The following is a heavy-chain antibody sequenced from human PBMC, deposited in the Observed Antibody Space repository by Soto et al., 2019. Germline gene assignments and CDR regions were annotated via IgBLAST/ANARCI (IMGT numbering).Heavy chain of an antibody. Sequence: QVQLVQSGAEVKKPGSSVKVSCKASGGTFSSYAISWVRQAPGQGLEWMGGIIPIFGTANYAQKFQGRATITADESTSTAYMELSSLRSEDTAVYYCARLTYYYDSSGYYFSPWGQGTLVTVSS. D-gene: IGHD3-22*01. CDR1: GGTFSSYA. V-gene: IGHV1-69*01. CDR2: IIPIFGTA. CDR3: ARLTYYYDSSGYYFSP. J-gene: IGHJ5*02.